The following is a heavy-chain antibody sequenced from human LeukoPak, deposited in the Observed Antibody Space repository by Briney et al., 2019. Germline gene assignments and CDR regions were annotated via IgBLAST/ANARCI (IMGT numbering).Heavy chain of an antibody. CDR1: GFTFSSYW. J-gene: IGHJ5*02. CDR2: INSDGSSR. V-gene: IGHV3-74*01. Sequence: GGSLRLSCAASGFTFSSYWMHWVRQVPGKGLVWVPRINSDGSSRSYVDSVMGRFTISRDNAKNTLYLQLDSLRAEDTAVYYCARGLAVAGSSWFDPWGQGTLVSVSS. CDR3: ARGLAVAGSSWFDP. D-gene: IGHD6-19*01.